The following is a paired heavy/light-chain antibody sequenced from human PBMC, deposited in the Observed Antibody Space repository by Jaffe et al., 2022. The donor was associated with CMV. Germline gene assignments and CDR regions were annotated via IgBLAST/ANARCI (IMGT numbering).Light chain of an antibody. CDR2: AAS. V-gene: IGKV1-17*01. CDR3: LQHNSYPPT. J-gene: IGKJ4*01. CDR1: QGIRND. Sequence: DIQMTQSPSSLSASVGDRVTITCRASQGIRNDLGWYQQKPGKAPKRLIYAASSLQSGVPSRFSGSGSGTEFTLTISSLQPEDFATYYCLQHNSYPPTFGGGTKVEIK.
Heavy chain of an antibody. V-gene: IGHV3-11*06. CDR2: ISSSSSYT. J-gene: IGHJ6*03. CDR1: GFTFSDYY. Sequence: QVQLVESGGGLVKPGGSLRLSCAASGFTFSDYYMSWIRQAPGKGLEWVSYISSSSSYTNYADSVKGRFTISRDNAKNSLYLQMNSLRAEDTAVYYCARDRTGSYMGTDYMDVWGKGTTVTVSS. D-gene: IGHD1-26*01. CDR3: ARDRTGSYMGTDYMDV.